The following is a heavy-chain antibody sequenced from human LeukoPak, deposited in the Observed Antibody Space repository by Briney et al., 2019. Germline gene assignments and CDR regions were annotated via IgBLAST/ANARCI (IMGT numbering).Heavy chain of an antibody. CDR2: ISSSSSYI. CDR3: ARDEIVVVPAAKPVDV. J-gene: IGHJ6*04. Sequence: GGSLRLSCAASGFTFSSYSMNWVRQAPGKGLEWVSSISSSSSYIYYADSVKGRFTISRDNAKNSLFLQMNSLRAEDTAVYYCARDEIVVVPAAKPVDVWGKGNTVTVSS. V-gene: IGHV3-21*01. CDR1: GFTFSSYS. D-gene: IGHD2-2*01.